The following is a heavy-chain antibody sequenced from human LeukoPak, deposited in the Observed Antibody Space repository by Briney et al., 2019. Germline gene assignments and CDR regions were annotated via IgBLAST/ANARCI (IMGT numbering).Heavy chain of an antibody. J-gene: IGHJ4*02. V-gene: IGHV4-38-2*01. D-gene: IGHD5-18*01. Sequence: PSETLSLTCAVSGYSISSGYYWGWIRQPPGKGLEWIGNIYHSGSTYYNPFLKSRVTISVDTSKNQFSLKLSSVTAADTAVYNCARPAPRGYSYGYFDYWGQGTLVTVSS. CDR1: GYSISSGYY. CDR2: IYHSGST. CDR3: ARPAPRGYSYGYFDY.